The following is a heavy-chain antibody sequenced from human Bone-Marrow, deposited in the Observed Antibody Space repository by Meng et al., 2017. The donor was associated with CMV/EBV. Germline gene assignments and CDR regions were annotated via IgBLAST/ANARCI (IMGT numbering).Heavy chain of an antibody. D-gene: IGHD3-16*02. CDR3: TRRKDSWGSYRYTEAYYGMDV. Sequence: GGSLRLPCAASGIILNNVWKTWVRQTPGKGLEWVGRIKSKADGGTIDYAASVKGRFTISRDDSKNTLYLQMNSLKIEDTAVYYCTRRKDSWGSYRYTEAYYGMDVWGQGTTVTVSS. CDR1: GIILNNVW. J-gene: IGHJ6*02. V-gene: IGHV3-15*01. CDR2: IKSKADGGTI.